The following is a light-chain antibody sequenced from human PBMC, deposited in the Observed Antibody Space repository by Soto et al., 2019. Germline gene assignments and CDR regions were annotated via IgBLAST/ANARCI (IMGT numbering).Light chain of an antibody. J-gene: IGKJ1*01. CDR3: QQYNSYPWT. V-gene: IGKV3-20*01. CDR1: QSVSSSY. CDR2: GAS. Sequence: IVLAKYPGTLSLSPGERATLSCRVSQSVSSSYLGCYQQKPGQAPRLLISGASSRAADIPDRFSGSGSGTEFTLTISSLQPDDFATYYCQQYNSYPWTFGQGAKV.